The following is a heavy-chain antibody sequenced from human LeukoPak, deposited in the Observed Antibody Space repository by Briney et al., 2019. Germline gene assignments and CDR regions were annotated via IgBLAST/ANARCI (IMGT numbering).Heavy chain of an antibody. CDR1: GFTFSNFA. V-gene: IGHV3-30*02. CDR2: ISYDGSRK. J-gene: IGHJ4*02. CDR3: ARDHSYGYAYSFDF. D-gene: IGHD5-18*01. Sequence: GGSLRLSCATSGFTFSNFAMHWVRLAPGKGLHWVSFISYDGSRKYYADSVKGRFTISRDSSNSKVYLDMNSLGPEDTAVYFCARDHSYGYAYSFDFWGRGNLVTVSS.